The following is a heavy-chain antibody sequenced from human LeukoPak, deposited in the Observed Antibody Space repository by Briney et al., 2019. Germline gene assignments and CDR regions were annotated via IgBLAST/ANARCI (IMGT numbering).Heavy chain of an antibody. D-gene: IGHD6-19*01. CDR1: GYSISSNYY. V-gene: IGHV4-38-2*01. CDR3: ARQPTVKRGAVASNFDY. J-gene: IGHJ4*02. CDR2: IYYNGIT. Sequence: PSETLSLTCAVSGYSISSNYYWGWIRQPPGKGLEWIASIYYNGITYFNASLESRVTMSVDTSRNQFSLRLRSVSAADTSVYYCARQPTVKRGAVASNFDYWGQGTLVTVSS.